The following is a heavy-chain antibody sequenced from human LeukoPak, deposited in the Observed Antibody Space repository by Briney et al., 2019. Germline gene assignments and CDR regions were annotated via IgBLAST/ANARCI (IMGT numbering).Heavy chain of an antibody. CDR2: ISGSGVST. CDR1: GFRFSSYA. CDR3: AKDLRAILIYYFDY. D-gene: IGHD3-16*01. Sequence: PGGSLRLSCAASGFRFSSYAMSWVRQAPGKGLEWVSAISGSGVSTYYADSVKGRFTVSRDNSKNTLYLQMSSLRAEDTAVYYCAKDLRAILIYYFDYWGQGTLVTVSS. V-gene: IGHV3-23*01. J-gene: IGHJ4*02.